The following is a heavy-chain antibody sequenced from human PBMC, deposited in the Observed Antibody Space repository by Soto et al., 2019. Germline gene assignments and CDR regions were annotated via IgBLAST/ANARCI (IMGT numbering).Heavy chain of an antibody. Sequence: PGGSLRLSCAASGFTVSSNYMSWVRQAPGKGLEWVSVIYSGGSTYYADSVKGRFTISRDNSKNTLYLQMNTLRAEDAAVYYCAKTQNDILDYWGQGTLVTVSS. CDR3: AKTQNDILDY. V-gene: IGHV3-66*01. J-gene: IGHJ4*02. CDR2: IYSGGST. CDR1: GFTVSSNY. D-gene: IGHD3-9*01.